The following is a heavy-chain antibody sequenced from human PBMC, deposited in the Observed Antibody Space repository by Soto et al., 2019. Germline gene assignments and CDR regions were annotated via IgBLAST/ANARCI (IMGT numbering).Heavy chain of an antibody. V-gene: IGHV4-39*01. CDR1: GGSISSSSYY. CDR2: IYYSGST. Sequence: SETLSLTCTVSGGSISSSSYYWGWIRQPPGKGLEWIGSIYYSGSTYYNPSLKSRVTISVDTSKNQFSLKLSSVTAADTAVYYCARGGRDSKRSAFDIWGQGTMVTVSS. J-gene: IGHJ3*02. D-gene: IGHD3-16*01. CDR3: ARGGRDSKRSAFDI.